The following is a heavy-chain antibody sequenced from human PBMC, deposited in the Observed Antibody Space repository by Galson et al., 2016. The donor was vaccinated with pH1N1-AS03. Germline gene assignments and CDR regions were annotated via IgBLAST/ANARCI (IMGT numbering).Heavy chain of an antibody. V-gene: IGHV3-7*01. D-gene: IGHD3-10*01. CDR3: AGTIWFDY. Sequence: SLRLSCAAPGFTFTGYWMSWVRQAPGKGLEWVANIKGDGSEKVYVDSVKGRFTISRDNAKNSLYLHMDSLRAEDTAVYYCAGTIWFDYWGQGTLVTVSS. J-gene: IGHJ4*02. CDR2: IKGDGSEK. CDR1: GFTFTGYW.